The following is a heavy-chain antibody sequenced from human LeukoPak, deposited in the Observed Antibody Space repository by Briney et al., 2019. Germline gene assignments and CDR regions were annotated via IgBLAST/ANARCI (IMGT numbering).Heavy chain of an antibody. CDR3: ARGRAGAARSTNFDY. V-gene: IGHV3-33*01. CDR2: IWYDGSNK. D-gene: IGHD2/OR15-2a*01. CDR1: GFTFSSYG. J-gene: IGHJ4*02. Sequence: GGSLRLSCAASGFTFSSYGTHWVRQAPGKGLEWVAVIWYDGSNKYYADSVKGRFTISRDNSKTTLYLQMNSLRAEDTAVYYCARGRAGAARSTNFDYWGQGTLVTVSS.